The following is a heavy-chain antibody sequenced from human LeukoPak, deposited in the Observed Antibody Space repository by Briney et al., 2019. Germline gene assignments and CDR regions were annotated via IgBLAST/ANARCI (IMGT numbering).Heavy chain of an antibody. Sequence: PGGSLRLSCAASGFTFRRHWMHWVRQAPGKGLVRVSRINGDGSATYYADSVKGRFSISRDNPKNTLYLHMHSLRADDTAVYYCARDRLDYYYYGMDVWGQGTTVTVSS. CDR2: INGDGSAT. J-gene: IGHJ6*02. CDR1: GFTFRRHW. V-gene: IGHV3-74*01. CDR3: ARDRLDYYYYGMDV. D-gene: IGHD3-22*01.